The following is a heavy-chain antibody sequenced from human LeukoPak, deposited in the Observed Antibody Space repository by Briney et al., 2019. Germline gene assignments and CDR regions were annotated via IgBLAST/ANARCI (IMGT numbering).Heavy chain of an antibody. CDR2: IYYTGST. CDR1: GGSISSGGYY. Sequence: SETLSLTCTVSGGSISSGGYYWSWIRQPPGKGLEWIGHIYYTGSTYYNPSLKSRVTISVDTSKNQFSLKLSSVTAADTAVYYCARGRTSRGWFDPWGQGTLVTVSS. CDR3: ARGRTSRGWFDP. J-gene: IGHJ5*02. D-gene: IGHD3-10*01. V-gene: IGHV4-30-2*01.